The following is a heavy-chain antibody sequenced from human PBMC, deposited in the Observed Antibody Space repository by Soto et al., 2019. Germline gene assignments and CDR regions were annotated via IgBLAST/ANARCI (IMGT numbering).Heavy chain of an antibody. CDR3: ARLNGYCVSTGCDGYYGMDV. D-gene: IGHD2-2*03. J-gene: IGHJ6*02. CDR2: IYYSGST. CDR1: GGSISSSSYY. Sequence: SETLSLTCTVSGGSISSSSYYWGWIRQPPGKGLEWIGSIYYSGSTYYNPSLKSRVTISADTSMNEFSLRLSSVTAADTAVYYCARLNGYCVSTGCDGYYGMDVWGQGTTVTVSS. V-gene: IGHV4-39*01.